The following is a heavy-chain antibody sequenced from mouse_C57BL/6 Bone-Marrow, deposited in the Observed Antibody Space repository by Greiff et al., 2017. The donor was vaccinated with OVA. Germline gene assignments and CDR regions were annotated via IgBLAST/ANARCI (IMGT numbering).Heavy chain of an antibody. J-gene: IGHJ2*01. CDR3: ARHGVVAPFDY. D-gene: IGHD1-1*01. Sequence: EVHLVESGGGLVQPGGSLKLSCAASGFTFSDYYMYWVRQTPEKRLEWVAYISNGGGSTYYPDTVKGRFTISRDNVKNTLYLQMSRLKSEDTTMYYCARHGVVAPFDYWGQGTTLTVSS. V-gene: IGHV5-12*01. CDR2: ISNGGGST. CDR1: GFTFSDYY.